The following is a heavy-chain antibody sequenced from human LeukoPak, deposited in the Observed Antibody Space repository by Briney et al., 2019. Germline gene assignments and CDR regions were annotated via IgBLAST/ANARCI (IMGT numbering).Heavy chain of an antibody. V-gene: IGHV4-34*01. D-gene: IGHD2-2*01. CDR2: INHSGST. CDR3: ARGPYCCSTSCYENAFDI. Sequence: SETLSLTCAVYGGSFSGYYWSWIRQPPGKGLEWIGEINHSGSTNYNPSLKSRDTISVDTSKNQFSLKLSSVTAADTAVYYCARGPYCCSTSCYENAFDIWGQGTMVTVSS. CDR1: GGSFSGYY. J-gene: IGHJ3*02.